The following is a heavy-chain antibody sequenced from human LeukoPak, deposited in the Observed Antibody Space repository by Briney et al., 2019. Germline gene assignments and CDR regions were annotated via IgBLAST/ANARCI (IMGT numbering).Heavy chain of an antibody. J-gene: IGHJ4*02. CDR1: GGAFSNYC. Sequence: PSQTLSLTCAVSGGAFSNYCWTWIRQPPGKGLEWIAEINDSGSTNSNSSLRSRAAISVDTSRNQFSLRLTSVTAADTAVYYCARGQYCSTTTCYSARRYFDFWGQGTLVTVSS. CDR3: ARGQYCSTTTCYSARRYFDF. CDR2: INDSGST. V-gene: IGHV4-34*01. D-gene: IGHD2-2*01.